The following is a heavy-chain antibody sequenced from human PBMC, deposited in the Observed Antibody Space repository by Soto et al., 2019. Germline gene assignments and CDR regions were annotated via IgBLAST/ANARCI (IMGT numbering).Heavy chain of an antibody. D-gene: IGHD4-4*01. J-gene: IGHJ4*02. Sequence: QVQLVQSGAEVKKPGASVKVSCKASRYTFISYDINWVRQATGQGLEWMGWMNPKSANTVYAQNFQGRVTMTSKISITTANMKLSSLRSENTVVYYCATSHSWETTVTPYYFDYWGQGTLVTVSS. CDR1: RYTFISYD. CDR2: MNPKSANT. CDR3: ATSHSWETTVTPYYFDY. V-gene: IGHV1-8*01.